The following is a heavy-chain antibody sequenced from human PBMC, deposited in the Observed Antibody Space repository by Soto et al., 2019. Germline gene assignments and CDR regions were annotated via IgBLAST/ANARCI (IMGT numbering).Heavy chain of an antibody. V-gene: IGHV4-34*09. J-gene: IGHJ4*02. CDR2: INHSGST. CDR3: ARDVPYYYGSGTYFDY. D-gene: IGHD3-10*01. CDR1: GGSFSGYY. Sequence: TLSLTCGVYGGSFSGYYWSWIRQPPGKGLEWIGEINHSGSTNYNPSLKSRVTISVDTSKNQFSLKLSSVTAADTAVYYCARDVPYYYGSGTYFDYWGQGTLLPVSS.